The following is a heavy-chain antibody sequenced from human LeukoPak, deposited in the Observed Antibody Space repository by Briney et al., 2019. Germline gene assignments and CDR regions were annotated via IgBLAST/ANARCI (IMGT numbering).Heavy chain of an antibody. D-gene: IGHD2-2*01. V-gene: IGHV3-7*03. CDR1: GFTFSSYW. CDR3: ARVLGAHIFVVVPAAIGLDY. CDR2: IKQDGSEK. J-gene: IGHJ4*02. Sequence: GGSLRLSCAASGFTFSSYWRSWVRQAPGKGLEWVANIKQDGSEKYYVDSVTGRFTISRDNATNSLYLQRNSLSAEETAVYYWARVLGAHIFVVVPAAIGLDYWGQGTLVTVSS.